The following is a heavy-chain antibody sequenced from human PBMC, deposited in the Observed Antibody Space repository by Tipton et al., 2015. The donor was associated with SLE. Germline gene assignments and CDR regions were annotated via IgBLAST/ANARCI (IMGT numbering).Heavy chain of an antibody. CDR3: AGRRGAFDI. Sequence: TLSLTCAVYGGSFSGYYWSWIRQPPGKGLEWIGEINHSGNTNYNPSLKSRVTISVDTSKNQFSLKLSSVTAADTAVYYCAGRRGAFDIWGQGTMVTVSS. CDR2: INHSGNT. J-gene: IGHJ3*02. D-gene: IGHD3-10*01. V-gene: IGHV4-34*01. CDR1: GGSFSGYY.